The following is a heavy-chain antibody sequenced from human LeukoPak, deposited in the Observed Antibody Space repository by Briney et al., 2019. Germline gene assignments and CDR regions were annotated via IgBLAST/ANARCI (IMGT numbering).Heavy chain of an antibody. Sequence: GRFLRLSCAASGFTFSSYEMNWVRQAPGQGMEWVANIKQDGSEKYYVDSVKGRCAISRDNAKNSLYLQMNRLRAEDTAVYYCARERGDYGDADGYWGQGTLVTVSS. J-gene: IGHJ4*02. D-gene: IGHD4-17*01. CDR2: IKQDGSEK. V-gene: IGHV3-7*01. CDR1: GFTFSSYE. CDR3: ARERGDYGDADGY.